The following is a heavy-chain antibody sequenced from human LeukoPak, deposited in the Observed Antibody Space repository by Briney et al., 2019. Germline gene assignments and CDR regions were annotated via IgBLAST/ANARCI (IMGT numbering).Heavy chain of an antibody. CDR1: GFAFSDFS. V-gene: IGHV3-48*04. D-gene: IGHD3-3*01. CDR2: ISSNSATM. J-gene: IGHJ5*02. CDR3: ASVPRITTFTVVTRRNWFDP. Sequence: PGGSLRLTCEASGFAFSDFSLNWVRQATGKGLEWISYISSNSATMEYADSVKGRFTISRDNAKNSVFLQMNSLRPEATGVYYCASVPRITTFTVVTRRNWFDPWGQGTLVTVSS.